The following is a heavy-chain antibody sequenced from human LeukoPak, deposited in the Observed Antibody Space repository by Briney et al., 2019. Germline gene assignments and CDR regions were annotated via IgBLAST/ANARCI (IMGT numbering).Heavy chain of an antibody. D-gene: IGHD6-13*01. V-gene: IGHV3-7*05. CDR1: GFTFTDYW. CDR3: TRSYSPFVY. CDR2: IKHDGGEK. J-gene: IGHJ4*02. Sequence: GGSLRLSCAASGFTFTDYWMSWVRQAPGKGLEWVANIKHDGGEKYYVDSVKGRFTISRDNAKNSLYLQINSLRAEDTAVYYCTRSYSPFVYWGEGTLVTVSS.